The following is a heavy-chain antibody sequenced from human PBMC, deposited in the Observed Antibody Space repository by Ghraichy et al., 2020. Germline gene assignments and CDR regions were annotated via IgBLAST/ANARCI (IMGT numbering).Heavy chain of an antibody. V-gene: IGHV3-23*01. CDR1: GFTFSSYA. CDR3: AKDHLTLIVVVTPDY. Sequence: GESLNISCAASGFTFSSYAMSWVRQAPGKELEWVSAISGSGGSTYYADSVKGRFTISRDNSKNTLYLQMNSLRAEDTAVYYCAKDHLTLIVVVTPDYWGQGTLVTVSS. D-gene: IGHD2-21*02. J-gene: IGHJ4*02. CDR2: ISGSGGST.